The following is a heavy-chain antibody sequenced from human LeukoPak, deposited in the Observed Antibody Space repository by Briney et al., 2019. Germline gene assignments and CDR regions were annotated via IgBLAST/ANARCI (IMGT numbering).Heavy chain of an antibody. CDR1: GGSISSYY. D-gene: IGHD5-12*01. J-gene: IGHJ3*02. V-gene: IGHV4-59*08. Sequence: SETLSLTCTVSGGSISSYYWSWIRQPPGKGLEWIGYIYYSGSTNYNPSLKSRVTISVDTSKNQFSLKLSSVTAADTAVYYRARPRRGYLPDHAFDIWGQGTMVTVSS. CDR2: IYYSGST. CDR3: ARPRRGYLPDHAFDI.